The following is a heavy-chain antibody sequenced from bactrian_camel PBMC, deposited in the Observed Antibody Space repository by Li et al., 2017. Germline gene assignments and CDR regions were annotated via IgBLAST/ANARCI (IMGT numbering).Heavy chain of an antibody. CDR1: GYTDSRGCT. J-gene: IGHJ6*01. CDR2: INPDGGT. V-gene: IGHV3S9*01. Sequence: QVQLVESGGGSASVQAGGSLRLSCAASGYTDSRGCTMGWYRQAPGKGLEWVSGINPDGGTYYADSVKGRFTISRDNAKNTVYLRLNSLKTEDMAMYYCANVHARPGWNIDGYWGQGTQVTVS. CDR3: ANVHARPGWNIDGY. D-gene: IGHD5*01.